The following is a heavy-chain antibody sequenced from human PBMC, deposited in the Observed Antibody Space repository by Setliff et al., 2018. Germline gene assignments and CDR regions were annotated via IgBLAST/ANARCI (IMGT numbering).Heavy chain of an antibody. CDR3: TVYNTGSSKDHY. CDR1: GGSISSHY. Sequence: SETLSLTCTVSGGSISSHYWSWIRQPPGKGLEWIGSIYYSGSTYYNPSLKSRVTISVDTSKNQFSLKLSSVTAADTALYYCTVYNTGSSKDHYWGQGTPVTVSS. CDR2: IYYSGST. J-gene: IGHJ4*02. V-gene: IGHV4-59*04. D-gene: IGHD2-8*02.